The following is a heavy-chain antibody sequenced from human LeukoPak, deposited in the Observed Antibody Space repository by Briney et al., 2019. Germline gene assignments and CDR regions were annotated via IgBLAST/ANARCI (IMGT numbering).Heavy chain of an antibody. V-gene: IGHV4-38-2*01. J-gene: IGHJ4*02. CDR2: IYHSGST. D-gene: IGHD2-2*02. CDR3: ARVEYCTSANCYIGGYY. CDR1: GYSISSGYY. Sequence: SETLSLTCAASGYSISSGYYWVWIRQPPGKGLEWIGSIYHSGSTYYNPSLKSRVTISVDTAKNQFSLKLSSVTAADTAVYYCARVEYCTSANCYIGGYYWGQGTLVTVSS.